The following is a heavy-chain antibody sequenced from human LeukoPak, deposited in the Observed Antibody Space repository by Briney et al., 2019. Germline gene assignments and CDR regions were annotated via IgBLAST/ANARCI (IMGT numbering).Heavy chain of an antibody. J-gene: IGHJ5*02. CDR2: IYSGSST. V-gene: IGHV3-66*02. CDR1: GFTVSSNY. CDR3: ARGVAPAHFDP. D-gene: IGHD5-12*01. Sequence: GGSLRLSCGASGFTVSSNYMTWVRQAPGKGLEWVSVIYSGSSTYYTDSVKGRFTISRDNSKNTLYLQMNSLRTEDTAVYYCARGVAPAHFDPWGQGTLVTVSS.